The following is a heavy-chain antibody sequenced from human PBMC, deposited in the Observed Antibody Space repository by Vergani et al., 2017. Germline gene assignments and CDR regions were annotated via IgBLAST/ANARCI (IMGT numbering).Heavy chain of an antibody. D-gene: IGHD3-9*01. Sequence: QVRLQESGPGLVKPSETLSLTCTVSGGSFNTYYWSWIRQSPGKGLEWIGYIYSTGSTNYNPSLNSRVTMSVDTSKNQFSLKLRSVTAAATAVYFCARVMYRDEASTGYRLEGMDIWGQGTTVTISS. CDR3: ARVMYRDEASTGYRLEGMDI. CDR1: GGSFNTYY. V-gene: IGHV4-59*13. CDR2: IYSTGST. J-gene: IGHJ6*02.